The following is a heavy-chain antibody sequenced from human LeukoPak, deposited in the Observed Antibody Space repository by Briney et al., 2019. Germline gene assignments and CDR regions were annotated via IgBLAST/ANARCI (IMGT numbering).Heavy chain of an antibody. D-gene: IGHD3-3*01. CDR3: ASTPNYDFWSGYYTVVDY. Sequence: SVKVSCKASGGPFSSYAISWVRQAPGQGLEWMGGIIPIFGTANYAQKFQGRVTITTDESTSTAYMELSSLRSEDTAVYYCASTPNYDFWSGYYTVVDYWGQGTLVTVSS. CDR2: IIPIFGTA. V-gene: IGHV1-69*05. J-gene: IGHJ4*02. CDR1: GGPFSSYA.